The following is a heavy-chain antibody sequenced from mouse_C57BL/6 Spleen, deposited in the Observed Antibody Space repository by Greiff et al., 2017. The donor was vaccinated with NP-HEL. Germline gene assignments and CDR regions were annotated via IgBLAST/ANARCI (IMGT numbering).Heavy chain of an antibody. J-gene: IGHJ3*01. CDR2: INPNNGGT. Sequence: EVQLVESGPELVKPGASVKMSCKASGYTFTDYNMHWVKQSHGKSLEWIGYINPNNGGTSYNQKFKGKATLTVNKSSSTAYMELRSLTSEESAVYYCARRGDSYDYEAFAYWGQGTLVTVSA. D-gene: IGHD2-4*01. CDR1: GYTFTDYN. CDR3: ARRGDSYDYEAFAY. V-gene: IGHV1-22*01.